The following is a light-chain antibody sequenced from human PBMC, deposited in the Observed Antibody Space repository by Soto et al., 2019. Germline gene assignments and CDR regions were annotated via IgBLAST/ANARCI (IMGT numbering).Light chain of an antibody. CDR3: QSYDSSLSSHVV. CDR2: GNS. V-gene: IGLV1-40*01. Sequence: QAVVTQPPSVSGAPGQRVTISCTGSSSNIGAGYDVHWYQQLPGTAPKLLIYGNSNRPSGVPDRFSGSKSGTSASLAITGLQAEDEADYYCQSYDSSLSSHVVLGGGTKLTVL. J-gene: IGLJ2*01. CDR1: SSNIGAGYD.